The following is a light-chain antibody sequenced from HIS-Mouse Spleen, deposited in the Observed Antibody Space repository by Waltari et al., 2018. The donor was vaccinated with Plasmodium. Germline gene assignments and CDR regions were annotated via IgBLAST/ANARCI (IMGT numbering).Light chain of an antibody. Sequence: SYELTQPPSVSVSPGQTARITCSGDALPKKYAYWYQQKSGQAPVLVFDKDSKRPSGTPERFAGSSSGTMATLTISGAQVEDEADDYWYSTDSSGNHRVFGGGTKLTVL. V-gene: IGLV3-10*01. J-gene: IGLJ3*02. CDR2: KDS. CDR1: ALPKKY. CDR3: YSTDSSGNHRV.